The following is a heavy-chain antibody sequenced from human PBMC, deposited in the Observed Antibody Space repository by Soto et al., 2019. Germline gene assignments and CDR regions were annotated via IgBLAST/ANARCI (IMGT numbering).Heavy chain of an antibody. CDR2: IYYSGST. Sequence: SETLSLTCTVSGGSISSYYWSWIRQPPGKGLEWIGYIYYSGSTNYNPSLKSRVTISVDTSKNQFSLKLSSVTAADTAVYYCARGGLVVPAAADALDIWGQGTMVTVSS. CDR1: GGSISSYY. J-gene: IGHJ3*02. V-gene: IGHV4-59*01. D-gene: IGHD2-2*01. CDR3: ARGGLVVPAAADALDI.